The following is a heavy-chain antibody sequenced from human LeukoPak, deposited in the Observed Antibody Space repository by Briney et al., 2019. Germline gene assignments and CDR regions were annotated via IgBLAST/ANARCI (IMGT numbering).Heavy chain of an antibody. J-gene: IGHJ6*02. Sequence: GESLKISCKGSGYSFSTYWIGWVRQMPGKGLEWMGVVYPGDSDTRYSPSFQGQVSISADKSISTAYLQWSSLKASDSAVYYCARRSRGDDYGDYYYYGMDVWGQGTTVTVSS. CDR3: ARRSRGDDYGDYYYYGMDV. CDR2: VYPGDSDT. CDR1: GYSFSTYW. V-gene: IGHV5-51*01. D-gene: IGHD4-17*01.